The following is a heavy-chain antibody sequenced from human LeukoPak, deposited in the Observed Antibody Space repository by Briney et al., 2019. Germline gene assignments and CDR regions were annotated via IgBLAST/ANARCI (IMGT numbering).Heavy chain of an antibody. D-gene: IGHD3-16*01. CDR2: IKQDGSEK. Sequence: GGSLRPSCAASGFTFSSYWMSLVRQAPGKGLEWVANIKQDGSEKYYVDSVKGRFTISRDNAKNSLYLRMNSLRAEDTALYYCASGRQLGYWGQGTLVTVSS. CDR1: GFTFSSYW. V-gene: IGHV3-7*01. J-gene: IGHJ4*02. CDR3: ASGRQLGY.